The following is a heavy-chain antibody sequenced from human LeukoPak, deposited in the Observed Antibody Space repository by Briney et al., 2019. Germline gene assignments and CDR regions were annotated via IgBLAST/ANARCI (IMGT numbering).Heavy chain of an antibody. J-gene: IGHJ6*02. CDR2: IRSKAYRGTM. D-gene: IGHD5-18*01. CDR1: GFMFGDHA. CDR3: TRGPLQLWLHNGMDV. Sequence: PGGSLRLSCTASGFMFGDHAMSWVRQAPGKGLEWVGFIRSKAYRGTMEYAPSVKGRFTISRDDFNGIAYLQMNSLNAEDTAVYYCTRGPLQLWLHNGMDVWGQGTTVIVSS. V-gene: IGHV3-49*04.